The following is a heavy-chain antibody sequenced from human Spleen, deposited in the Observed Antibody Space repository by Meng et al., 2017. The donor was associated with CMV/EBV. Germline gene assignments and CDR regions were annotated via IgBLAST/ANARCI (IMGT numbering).Heavy chain of an antibody. CDR1: GGSLSGYY. CDR3: ARVGVTPFDAFDI. D-gene: IGHD2-21*02. V-gene: IGHV4-34*01. J-gene: IGHJ3*02. Sequence: GSLRLSCAVSGGSLSGYYWNWIRQPPGKGLEWIGDISDGGIANYHPSLKSRVAISLDKSKNQFSVKLNSVTAADAAVYHCARVGVTPFDAFDIWGQGTMVTVSS. CDR2: ISDGGIA.